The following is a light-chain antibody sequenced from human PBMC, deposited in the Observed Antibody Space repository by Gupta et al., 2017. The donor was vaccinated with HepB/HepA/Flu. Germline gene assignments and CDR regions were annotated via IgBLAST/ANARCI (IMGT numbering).Light chain of an antibody. CDR1: QSLVFSDGNNF. CDR2: QGA. Sequence: DVVLTQSPLSLPVTLGQPASISCRSSQSLVFSDGNNFLHWFQQRPGQSPRRLLYQGAKRDSGVPERLSGSGAGTDFTLRSRRGEDEDVAIYYSGQGTHWPTFGGGTKVEIK. J-gene: IGKJ4*01. V-gene: IGKV2-30*01. CDR3: GQGTHWPT.